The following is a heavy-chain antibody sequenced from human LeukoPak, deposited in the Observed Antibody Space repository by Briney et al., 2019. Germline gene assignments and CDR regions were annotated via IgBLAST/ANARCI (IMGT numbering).Heavy chain of an antibody. CDR2: ISAYNGNT. CDR3: ARTTYYYGSGRGWFDP. CDR1: GYTFTSYG. D-gene: IGHD3-10*01. Sequence: ASVKVSCKASGYTFTSYGFSWVRQAPGQGLEWMGWISAYNGNTNYAQKLQGRVTMTTDTSTSTAYMELRSLRSDDTAVYYCARTTYYYGSGRGWFDPWGQGNLVTVSS. V-gene: IGHV1-18*01. J-gene: IGHJ5*02.